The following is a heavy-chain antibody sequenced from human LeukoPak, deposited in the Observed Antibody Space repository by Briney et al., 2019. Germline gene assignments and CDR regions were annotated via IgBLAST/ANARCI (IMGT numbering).Heavy chain of an antibody. Sequence: AGGSLRLSCAASGFTFSNAWMSWVRQAPGKGLEWVSVIYSGGSTYYADSVKGRFTISRDNSKNTLYLQMNSLRAEDTAVYYCAKHYYTSGYSGALDIWGQGTTVTVSA. CDR1: GFTFSNAW. CDR2: IYSGGST. D-gene: IGHD3-22*01. V-gene: IGHV3-66*01. J-gene: IGHJ3*02. CDR3: AKHYYTSGYSGALDI.